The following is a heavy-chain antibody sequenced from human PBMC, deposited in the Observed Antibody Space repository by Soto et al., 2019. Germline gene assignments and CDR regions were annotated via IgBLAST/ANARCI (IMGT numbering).Heavy chain of an antibody. D-gene: IGHD4-4*01. J-gene: IGHJ3*02. V-gene: IGHV1-69*01. CDR1: GGTFSNFA. CDR2: IIPLFDVA. CDR3: AVSDTAVLGYDYKGTEGLDI. Sequence: QVQLVQSGPEVKKPGSSVKVSCEASGGTFSNFAVNWVRQAPGQGLEWVGGIIPLFDVAKYAQKFEGRATIVADDSTSAAYMAWSSVRSDDTAVNYWAVSDTAVLGYDYKGTEGLDIWGQGTMVTVSS.